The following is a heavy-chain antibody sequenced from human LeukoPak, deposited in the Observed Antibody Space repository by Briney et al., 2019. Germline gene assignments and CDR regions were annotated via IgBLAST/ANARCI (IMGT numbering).Heavy chain of an antibody. J-gene: IGHJ6*03. Sequence: SETLSLTCAVYGGSFSGYYWSWIRQPPGKGLEWIGEINHSGSTNYNPSLKSRVTISVDTSKNQFSLKLSSVTAADTAVYYCARGSWELYYYYYYMDVWGKGTTVTVSS. CDR2: INHSGST. V-gene: IGHV4-34*01. D-gene: IGHD1-26*01. CDR1: GGSFSGYY. CDR3: ARGSWELYYYYYYMDV.